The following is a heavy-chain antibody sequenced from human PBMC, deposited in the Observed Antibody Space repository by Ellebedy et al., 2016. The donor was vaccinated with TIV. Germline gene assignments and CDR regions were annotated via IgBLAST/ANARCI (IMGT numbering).Heavy chain of an antibody. V-gene: IGHV4-59*08. Sequence: MPSETLSLTCTVSGVSVSGYYWSWIRQPPGKGLEWIAYIYDSGTTKDNPSLNRRVTISVDTSKNQVSLKLHSVTATDTAVYYCARHINHYDSATYPLDYWGQGTLVTVSS. CDR1: GVSVSGYY. D-gene: IGHD3-10*01. CDR3: ARHINHYDSATYPLDY. J-gene: IGHJ4*02. CDR2: IYDSGTT.